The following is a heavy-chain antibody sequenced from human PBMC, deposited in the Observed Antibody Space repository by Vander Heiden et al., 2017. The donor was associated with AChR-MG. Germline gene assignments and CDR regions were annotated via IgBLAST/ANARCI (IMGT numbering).Heavy chain of an antibody. CDR3: ANKVTVRFLEVMDV. V-gene: IGHV3-21*01. CDR2: ISSSSSYI. CDR1: GFAFGSDS. Sequence: EVQLVESGGGLVKPGGSLRLSRAASGFAFGSDSVNWVRQDPGKEVEWVSSISSSSSYIYYTDAVKGRLTISRDNAKNSLYLQMKRMRAEDTAVYYVANKVTVRFLEVMDVWCQGTTVTVSS. J-gene: IGHJ6*02. D-gene: IGHD3-3*01.